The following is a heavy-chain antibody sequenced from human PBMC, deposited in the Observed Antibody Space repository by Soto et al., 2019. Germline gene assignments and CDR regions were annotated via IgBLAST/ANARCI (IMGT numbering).Heavy chain of an antibody. V-gene: IGHV1-8*01. J-gene: IGHJ3*02. CDR1: GYTFTSYD. Sequence: RASVKVSCQASGYTFTSYDINWVRQATGQGLEWMGWMNPNSGNTRYAQKFQGRVTMPRNTSIRTAYMELSRQTAKETAVHYCARGLAYGTYAFDIWGQGTMVTVSS. CDR2: MNPNSGNT. CDR3: ARGLAYGTYAFDI. D-gene: IGHD4-17*01.